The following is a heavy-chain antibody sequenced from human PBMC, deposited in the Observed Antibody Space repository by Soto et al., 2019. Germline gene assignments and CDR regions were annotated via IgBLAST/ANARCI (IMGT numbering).Heavy chain of an antibody. V-gene: IGHV3-74*01. CDR3: ARALPAAMSKYCYYCMDV. Sequence: EVQLVESGGGLVQPGGSLRLSCAASGFTFSSYWMHWVRQAPGKGLVWVSRINSDGSGTSYADSVKGRFTISRDNAKNTLYLQMNSLTAEDTAVYYCARALPAAMSKYCYYCMDVWGKGTTVTVSS. J-gene: IGHJ6*03. CDR1: GFTFSSYW. D-gene: IGHD2-2*01. CDR2: INSDGSGT.